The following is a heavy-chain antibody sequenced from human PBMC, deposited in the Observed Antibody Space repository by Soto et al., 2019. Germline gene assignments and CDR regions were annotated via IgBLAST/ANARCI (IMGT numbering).Heavy chain of an antibody. CDR3: ARSIPGQ. CDR2: ISYDGSNK. J-gene: IGHJ4*02. Sequence: SLRLSCAASGFTFSSYGMHWVRQAPGKGLEWVAVISYDGSNKYYADSVKGRFTISRDNSKNTLYLQMNSLRAEDTAVYYCARSIPGQWGQGTLVTVSS. CDR1: GFTFSSYG. V-gene: IGHV3-30*03. D-gene: IGHD2-2*02.